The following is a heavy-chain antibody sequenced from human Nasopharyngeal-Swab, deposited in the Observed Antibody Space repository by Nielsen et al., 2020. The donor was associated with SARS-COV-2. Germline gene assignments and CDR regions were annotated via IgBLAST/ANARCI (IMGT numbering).Heavy chain of an antibody. J-gene: IGHJ4*02. D-gene: IGHD3-3*01. CDR2: IRNEAYGGTT. V-gene: IGHV3-49*04. CDR3: TALQRYGYGFMYFDY. CDR1: GFTFDIYE. Sequence: GESLKISCAASGFTFDIYEMDWVRQAPGRGLEWVAFIRNEAYGGTTEYAASVAGRFTVSRDNSESIAYLQMNSLKTEDTAVYFCTALQRYGYGFMYFDYWGQGTLVSVSS.